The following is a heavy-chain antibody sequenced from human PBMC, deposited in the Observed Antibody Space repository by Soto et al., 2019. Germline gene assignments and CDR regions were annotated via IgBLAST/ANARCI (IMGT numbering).Heavy chain of an antibody. Sequence: ASVKVSCKASGYTFLNYGISWVRQAPGQGLEWMGWISPYNGNTNYGEKLQGRVTMTTDTSANTAYMELRSLRSDDTAVYYCAREGEHGFGDDYQYGMDVWGQGTTVTVSS. J-gene: IGHJ6*02. CDR2: ISPYNGNT. CDR1: GYTFLNYG. D-gene: IGHD3-3*01. V-gene: IGHV1-18*01. CDR3: AREGEHGFGDDYQYGMDV.